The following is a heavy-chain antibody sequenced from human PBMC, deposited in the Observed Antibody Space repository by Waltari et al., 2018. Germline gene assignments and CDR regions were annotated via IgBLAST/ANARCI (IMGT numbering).Heavy chain of an antibody. CDR1: GGTFGSYS. Sequence: VHLVQSGAEMRQPGSSVKASCKASGGTFGSYSIAWVRQPAGSGLEWPGGVIPIYGRPQYANNFQGRVTLTADASTTTVFLEMSGLRAEDTAIYFCARRDLGFAFDVWGQGTLVIVSS. CDR3: ARRDLGFAFDV. D-gene: IGHD1-26*01. CDR2: VIPIYGRP. V-gene: IGHV1-69*12. J-gene: IGHJ3*01.